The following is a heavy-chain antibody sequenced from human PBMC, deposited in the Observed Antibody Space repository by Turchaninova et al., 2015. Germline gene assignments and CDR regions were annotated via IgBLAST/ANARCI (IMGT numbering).Heavy chain of an antibody. J-gene: IGHJ4*02. CDR3: ARGSDYVWSL. Sequence: QVQLQESGPGLVKPSGTLSLTCDVSGDSISSNNWWSWVRQPPGKWLGWIGESPPSGTTTYNPSLQSRVSISVDMSKNQFSLNLNSVTAADTAVYYCARGSDYVWSLWGQGTQVTVSS. V-gene: IGHV4-4*02. D-gene: IGHD3-16*01. CDR2: SPPSGTT. CDR1: GDSISSNNW.